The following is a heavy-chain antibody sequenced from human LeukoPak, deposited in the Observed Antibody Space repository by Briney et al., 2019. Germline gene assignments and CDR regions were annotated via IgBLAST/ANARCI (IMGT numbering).Heavy chain of an antibody. V-gene: IGHV3-21*01. CDR3: ARVPYGSGSYYLDY. CDR1: GFTFSSYR. J-gene: IGHJ4*02. D-gene: IGHD3-10*01. CDR2: ISSSSSSI. Sequence: GGSLRLSCAASGFTFSSYRMNWVRRAPGKGLEWVSSISSSSSSIYYADSVKGRFTISRDNAENSLYLQMNSLRAEDTAVYYCARVPYGSGSYYLDYWGQGTLVTVSS.